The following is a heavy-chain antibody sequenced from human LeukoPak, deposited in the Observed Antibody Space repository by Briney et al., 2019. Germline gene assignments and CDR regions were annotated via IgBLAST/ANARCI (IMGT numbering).Heavy chain of an antibody. J-gene: IGHJ4*02. CDR2: TYYRSKWYN. CDR3: ARDFGTTGWHTFDY. D-gene: IGHD6-19*01. CDR1: GDSVSSKNGA. V-gene: IGHV6-1*01. Sequence: SQTLSLTCVVSGDSVSSKNGAWNWLRQSPSRGLEGLGRTYYRSKWYNDYAESMEGRMTISQDTSKNQYSLHLNSVTPDDTAVYYCARDFGTTGWHTFDYWGQGTLVTVSS.